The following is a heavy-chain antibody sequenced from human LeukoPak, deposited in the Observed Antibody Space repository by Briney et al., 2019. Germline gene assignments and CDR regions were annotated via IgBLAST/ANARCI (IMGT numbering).Heavy chain of an antibody. CDR2: ISGDGGNI. V-gene: IGHV3-43*02. J-gene: IGHJ4*02. Sequence: GGSLRLSCAASGFTFDDYAMPWVRQAPGQGLEWVSLISGDGGNIYYADSVKGRFTISRDNSKNSLFLQMNSLRTEDTALYYCAKMGSSESFYRHFDYWGQGSLVTVSS. D-gene: IGHD3-10*01. CDR3: AKMGSSESFYRHFDY. CDR1: GFTFDDYA.